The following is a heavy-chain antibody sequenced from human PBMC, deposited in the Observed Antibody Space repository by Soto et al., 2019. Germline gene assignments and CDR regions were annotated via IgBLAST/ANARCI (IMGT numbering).Heavy chain of an antibody. CDR3: AKDSRRGGFCSGYYPDYCYYGMVV. D-gene: IGHD3-3*01. V-gene: IGHV3-30*18. CDR1: GFTFSSYG. CDR2: ISYDGSNK. J-gene: IGHJ6*02. Sequence: GGSLRLSCAASGFTFSSYGMHWVRQAPGKGLEWVAVISYDGSNKYYADSVKGRFTISRDNSKNTLYLQMNSLRAEDTAVYYCAKDSRRGGFCSGYYPDYCYYGMVVLCQGATVTVSS.